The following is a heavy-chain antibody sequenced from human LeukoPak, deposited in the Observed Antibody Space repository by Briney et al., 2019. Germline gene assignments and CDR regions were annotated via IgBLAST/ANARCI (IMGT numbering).Heavy chain of an antibody. CDR3: ARRGIAVAGTGALGY. J-gene: IGHJ4*02. CDR2: ISGSGGST. CDR1: GFTFSSYA. V-gene: IGHV3-23*01. D-gene: IGHD6-19*01. Sequence: AGGSLRLSCAASGFTFSSYAMSWVRQAPGKGLEWVSAISGSGGSTYYADSVKGRFTISRDNAKNSLYLQMNSLRAEDTAVYYCARRGIAVAGTGALGYWGQGTLVTVSS.